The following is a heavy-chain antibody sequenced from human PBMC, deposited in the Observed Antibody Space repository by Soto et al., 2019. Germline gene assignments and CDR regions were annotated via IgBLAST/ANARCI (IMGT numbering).Heavy chain of an antibody. D-gene: IGHD4-17*01. V-gene: IGHV3-30*18. J-gene: IGHJ4*02. Sequence: QVQLVESGGGVVQPERSLRLSCAASGFIFSTYGMHWVRQAPGKGLEWLSVISYDGNNKYYADSVKGRFTISRDNSKNTLWLQMDSLRTEDTAVYYCAKDLLLTTITTVGDWGQGTLVTVSS. CDR1: GFIFSTYG. CDR3: AKDLLLTTITTVGD. CDR2: ISYDGNNK.